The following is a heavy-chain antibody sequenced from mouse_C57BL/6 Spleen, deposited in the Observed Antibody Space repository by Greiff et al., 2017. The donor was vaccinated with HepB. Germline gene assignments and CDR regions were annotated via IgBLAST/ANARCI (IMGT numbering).Heavy chain of an antibody. CDR2: ISYDGSN. J-gene: IGHJ4*01. CDR3: ARVRGYDAMDY. Sequence: EVKLMESGPGLVKPSQSLSLTCSVTGYSITSGYYWNWIRQFPGNKLEWMGYISYDGSNNYNPSLKNRISITRDTSKNQFFLKLNSVTTEDTATYYCARVRGYDAMDYWGQGTSVTVSS. V-gene: IGHV3-6*01. CDR1: GYSITSGYY.